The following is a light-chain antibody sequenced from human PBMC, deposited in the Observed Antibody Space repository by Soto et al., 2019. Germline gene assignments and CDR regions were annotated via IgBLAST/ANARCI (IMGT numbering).Light chain of an antibody. J-gene: IGKJ5*01. CDR1: QSVSSDF. CDR3: QQYGSSPQT. Sequence: EIVLTQSPGTLYLSPGERATLSCRASQSVSSDFLAWYQEKPGQAPRLLIYDASNRATGIPARFSGSGSGTDFTLTISRLEPEDFAAYYCQQYGSSPQTFGQGTRLEIK. V-gene: IGKV3-20*01. CDR2: DAS.